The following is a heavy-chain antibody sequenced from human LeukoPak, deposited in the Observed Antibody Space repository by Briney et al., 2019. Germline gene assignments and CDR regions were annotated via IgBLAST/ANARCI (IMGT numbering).Heavy chain of an antibody. Sequence: SVKVSCKASGGTFSSYAISWVRQAPGQGLEWMGGIIPIFGTANYAQKFQGRVTITTDESTSTAYMELSSLRSEDTVVCYCARGGSSTNFYYYYYMDVWGKGTTVTVSS. V-gene: IGHV1-69*05. CDR1: GGTFSSYA. D-gene: IGHD2-2*01. J-gene: IGHJ6*03. CDR3: ARGGSSTNFYYYYYMDV. CDR2: IIPIFGTA.